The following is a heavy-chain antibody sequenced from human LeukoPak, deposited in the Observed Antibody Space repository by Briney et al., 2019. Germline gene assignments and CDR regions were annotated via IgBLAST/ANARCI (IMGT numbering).Heavy chain of an antibody. V-gene: IGHV4-34*01. CDR2: INHSGST. D-gene: IGHD5-18*01. J-gene: IGHJ4*02. Sequence: PSETLSLTCAVYGGSFSGYYWSWIRQPPGKGLEWIGEINHSGSTNYNPSLKSRVTISVDTSKNQFSLKLSSVTAADTAVYYCASWQSDTAVVQGFDYWGQGTLVTVSS. CDR1: GGSFSGYY. CDR3: ASWQSDTAVVQGFDY.